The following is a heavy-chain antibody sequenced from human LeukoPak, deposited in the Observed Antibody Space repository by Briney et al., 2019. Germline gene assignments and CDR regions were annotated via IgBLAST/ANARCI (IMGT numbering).Heavy chain of an antibody. CDR3: ASGRDSSGYYLPLFDY. J-gene: IGHJ4*02. CDR2: INHSGST. Sequence: PSETLSLTCAVYGGSFSGYYWSWIRQPPGKGLEWIGEINHSGSTNYNPSLKSRVTISVDTSKNQFSLKLSSVTAADTAVYYCASGRDSSGYYLPLFDYWGQGTLVTVSS. CDR1: GGSFSGYY. D-gene: IGHD3-22*01. V-gene: IGHV4-34*01.